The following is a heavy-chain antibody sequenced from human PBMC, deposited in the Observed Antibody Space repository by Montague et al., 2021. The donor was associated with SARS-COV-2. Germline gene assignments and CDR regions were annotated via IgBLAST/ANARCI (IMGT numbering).Heavy chain of an antibody. CDR2: TFYRSQWHT. V-gene: IGHV6-1*01. CDR1: GDSVSSDTAA. D-gene: IGHD4-17*01. J-gene: IGHJ1*01. Sequence: CAISGDSVSSDTAAWHWIRQSPSRGLEWLGRTFYRSQWHTDSAASVRSRISFSGDISKKQFSLHLNSVTPEDTAIYYCARDGDYGGTWYSFLQNWGQGTLVIVSS. CDR3: ARDGDYGGTWYSFLQN.